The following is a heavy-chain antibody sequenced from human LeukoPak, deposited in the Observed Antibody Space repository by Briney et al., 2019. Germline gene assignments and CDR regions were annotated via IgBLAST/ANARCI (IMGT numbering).Heavy chain of an antibody. CDR2: IRSKANSYST. Sequence: GGSLRLSXAASGFTFSGSAMHWVRQASGKGLEWVGRIRSKANSYSTAYAASVKGRFTISRDDSKNTAYLQMNSLKTEDTAVYYCTRRVSDSSGWADYYYYYYMDVWGKGTTVTVSS. CDR3: TRRVSDSSGWADYYYYYYMDV. D-gene: IGHD6-19*01. J-gene: IGHJ6*03. V-gene: IGHV3-73*01. CDR1: GFTFSGSA.